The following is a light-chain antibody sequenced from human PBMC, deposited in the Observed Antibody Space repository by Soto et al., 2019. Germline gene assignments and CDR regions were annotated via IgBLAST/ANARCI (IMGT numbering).Light chain of an antibody. CDR2: RNN. J-gene: IGLJ2*01. CDR3: AAWDDSLSGVV. V-gene: IGLV1-47*01. Sequence: QSVLTQPPSASGTPGQRVTISCSGSSSNIGNNYVYWYQHLPGTAPKLLIFRNNQRPSGVPDRLSASKSGTSASLAISGLRSEDEADYYCAAWDDSLSGVVFGGGTKVTVL. CDR1: SSNIGNNY.